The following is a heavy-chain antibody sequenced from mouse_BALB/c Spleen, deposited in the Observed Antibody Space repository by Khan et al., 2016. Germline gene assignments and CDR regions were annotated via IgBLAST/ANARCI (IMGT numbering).Heavy chain of an antibody. J-gene: IGHJ2*01. V-gene: IGHV1S137*01. CDR2: ISTYYGNT. CDR3: ARFYDGYYVDY. Sequence: QVQLQQSGPELVRPGVSVKISCKGSGYTFTDYAMHWVKQSHAKSLEWIGVISTYYGNTNYNQKFKGKATMTVDKSSSTAYMELARLTSEDSAIYYCARFYDGYYVDYWGQGTTLTVSS. D-gene: IGHD2-3*01. CDR1: GYTFTDYA.